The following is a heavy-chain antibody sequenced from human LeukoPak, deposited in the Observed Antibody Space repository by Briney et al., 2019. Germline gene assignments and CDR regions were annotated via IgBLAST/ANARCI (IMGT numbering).Heavy chain of an antibody. CDR3: ARAGYSSSWYNYYYYYMDV. CDR1: GDSVSINSAA. V-gene: IGHV6-1*01. J-gene: IGHJ6*03. Sequence: SRTLSLTSAISGDSVSINSAAWNWIRQSSSRGLQWRGRTYYRSKWYNDYAVSVKSRITINPDTSKNQFSLQLNSVTPEDTAVYYCARAGYSSSWYNYYYYYMDVWGKGTTVTVSS. D-gene: IGHD6-13*01. CDR2: TYYRSKWYN.